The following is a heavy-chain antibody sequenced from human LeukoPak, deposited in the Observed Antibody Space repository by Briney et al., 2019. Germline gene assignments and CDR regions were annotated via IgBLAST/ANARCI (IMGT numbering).Heavy chain of an antibody. J-gene: IGHJ4*02. CDR1: GFTFSSYS. CDR3: ASDVDTAMVPDY. Sequence: GGSLRLSCAASGFTFSSYSMNWVRQAPGKGLEWVSSISSSSSYIYYADSVKGRFTISRDNAKNPLYLQMNSLRAEDTAVYYCASDVDTAMVPDYWGQGTLVTVSS. CDR2: ISSSSSYI. V-gene: IGHV3-21*01. D-gene: IGHD5-18*01.